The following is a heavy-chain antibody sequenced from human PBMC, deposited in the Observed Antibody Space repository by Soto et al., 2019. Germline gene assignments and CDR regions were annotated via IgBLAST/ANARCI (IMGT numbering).Heavy chain of an antibody. V-gene: IGHV1-46*01. D-gene: IGHD3-10*01. Sequence: ASVKVSCKASGYTFTSYYMHWVRQAPGQGLEWVGIINPSGGSTSYAQKVQGRVTMTRDTSTSTVYMELSRLRSEDTAVYYCARGNYGSGRYYTPYYGMDGWGQGTTVTVSS. CDR2: INPSGGST. CDR1: GYTFTSYY. CDR3: ARGNYGSGRYYTPYYGMDG. J-gene: IGHJ6*02.